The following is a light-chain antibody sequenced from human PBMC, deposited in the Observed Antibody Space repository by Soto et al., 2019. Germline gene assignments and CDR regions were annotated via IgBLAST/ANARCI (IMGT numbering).Light chain of an antibody. CDR1: QSISSY. J-gene: IGKJ1*01. V-gene: IGKV1-39*01. CDR2: AAS. Sequence: DIQMTQSRPSLSASVGDRVTITCRASQSISSYLNWYQQKPGKAPKLLIYAASSLQSGVPSRFSGSGSGTDFTLTISSLQPEDFATYYCQQSYSTPWTFGQGTKV. CDR3: QQSYSTPWT.